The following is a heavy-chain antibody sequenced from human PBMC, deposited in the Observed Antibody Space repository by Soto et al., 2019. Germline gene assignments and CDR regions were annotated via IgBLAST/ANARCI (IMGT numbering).Heavy chain of an antibody. D-gene: IGHD2-8*01. CDR3: AKNGLDNSPSAIDS. CDR1: GFTFRNNV. V-gene: IGHV3-23*01. CDR2: ITGSGRDT. Sequence: GGSLRLSXAASGFTFRNNVLSWVRQAPGKGLDWVSGITGSGRDTYYADSVKGRFTISRDNSKNMVFLQMNSLRAEDTALYYCAKNGLDNSPSAIDSWGPGTLVTVSS. J-gene: IGHJ4*02.